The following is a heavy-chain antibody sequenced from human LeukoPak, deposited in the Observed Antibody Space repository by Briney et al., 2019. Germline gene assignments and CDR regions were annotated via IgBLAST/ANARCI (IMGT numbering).Heavy chain of an antibody. CDR3: AKDPTGLWFGELPYYFDY. Sequence: GGSLRLSCAASGFTFSSYAMSWVRQAPGKGLEWVSAISGSGGSTYYADSVKGRFTISRDNSKNTLYLQMNSLRAEDTAVYYCAKDPTGLWFGELPYYFDYWGQGTLVTVSS. CDR2: ISGSGGST. V-gene: IGHV3-23*01. J-gene: IGHJ4*02. D-gene: IGHD3-10*01. CDR1: GFTFSSYA.